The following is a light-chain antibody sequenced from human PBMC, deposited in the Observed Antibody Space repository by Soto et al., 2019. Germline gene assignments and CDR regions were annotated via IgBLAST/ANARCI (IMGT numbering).Light chain of an antibody. CDR2: GAS. V-gene: IGKV3-20*01. Sequence: EIVLTQSPGTLSLSPGERATLSCRASQSVGSRYLAWYQQKPGQAPRLRIYGASSRATGIPDRFSGSGSGTDFTLTVSRLEPEDFAVYYCQHYGRSPWTVGQGTKVEIK. CDR3: QHYGRSPWT. J-gene: IGKJ1*01. CDR1: QSVGSRY.